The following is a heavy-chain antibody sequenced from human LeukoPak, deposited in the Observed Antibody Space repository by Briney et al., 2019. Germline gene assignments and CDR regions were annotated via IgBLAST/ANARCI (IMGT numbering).Heavy chain of an antibody. V-gene: IGHV3-30-3*01. J-gene: IGHJ6*02. CDR3: AKVSGGGLYYDGMDV. CDR1: GFTFSSYA. D-gene: IGHD1-14*01. CDR2: ISYDGSNK. Sequence: GGSLRLSCAASGFTFSSYAMHWVRQAPGKGLEWVAVISYDGSNKYYADSVKGRFTISRDSSKNTLYLQMNSLRAEDTAVYYCAKVSGGGLYYDGMDVWGQGTTVTVSS.